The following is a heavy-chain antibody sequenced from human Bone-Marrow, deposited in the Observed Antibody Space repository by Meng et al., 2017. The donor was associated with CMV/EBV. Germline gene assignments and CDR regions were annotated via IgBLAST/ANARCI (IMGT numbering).Heavy chain of an antibody. CDR2: IYYSGST. V-gene: IGHV4-59*12. Sequence: SEPLSLTCTVSGGSISSYYWSWIRQPPGKGLEWIGYIYYSGSTNYNPSPKSRVTISVDTPKNQFSLKLSSVTAADTAVYYCARAWSGPVTTGLWFDPWGQGTLVTVSS. J-gene: IGHJ5*02. CDR3: ARAWSGPVTTGLWFDP. D-gene: IGHD4-17*01. CDR1: GGSISSYY.